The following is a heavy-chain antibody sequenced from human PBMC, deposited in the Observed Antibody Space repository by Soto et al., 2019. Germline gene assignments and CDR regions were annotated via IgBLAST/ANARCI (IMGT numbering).Heavy chain of an antibody. CDR2: ISGSGGST. CDR3: AKGAAYCSGGSCSDY. D-gene: IGHD2-15*01. Sequence: GGSLRLSCAASGFTFSDYYMSWVRQAPGKGLEWVSAISGSGGSTYYADSVKGRFTISRDNSKNTLYLQMNSQRAEDTAVYYCAKGAAYCSGGSCSDYWGQGTLVTVSS. V-gene: IGHV3-23*01. J-gene: IGHJ4*02. CDR1: GFTFSDYY.